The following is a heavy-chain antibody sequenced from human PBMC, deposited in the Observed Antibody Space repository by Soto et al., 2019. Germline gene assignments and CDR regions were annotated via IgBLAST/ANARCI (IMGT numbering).Heavy chain of an antibody. J-gene: IGHJ3*01. CDR1: GFNFKTAG. CDR2: ISSSSSYI. CDR3: ARVVHFDSSGFGL. V-gene: IGHV3-21*01. Sequence: SLRLSCAASGFNFKTAGMNWVRQAPGEGLEWVSSISSSSSYIYYADSVKGRFTISRDNAKNSLYLQMNSLRAEDTAVYYCARVVHFDSSGFGLWGQGTMVTVSS. D-gene: IGHD3-22*01.